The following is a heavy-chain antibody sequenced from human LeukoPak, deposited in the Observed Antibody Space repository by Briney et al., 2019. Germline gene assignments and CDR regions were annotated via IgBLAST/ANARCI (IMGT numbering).Heavy chain of an antibody. Sequence: GGSLRLSCAASAFTFSSYGMSWVRQAPGKGLEWVSAISGSGGSTYYADSVKGRFTISRDNSKNTLYLQMNSLRAEDTAVYYCAKDRQYYYDSSGYYSDYWGQGTLVTVSS. V-gene: IGHV3-23*01. CDR1: AFTFSSYG. J-gene: IGHJ4*02. CDR2: ISGSGGST. D-gene: IGHD3-22*01. CDR3: AKDRQYYYDSSGYYSDY.